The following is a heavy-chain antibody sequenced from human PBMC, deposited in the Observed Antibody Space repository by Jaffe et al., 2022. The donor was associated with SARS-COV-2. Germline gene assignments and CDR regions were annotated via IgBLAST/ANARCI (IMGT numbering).Heavy chain of an antibody. V-gene: IGHV4-30-2*01. CDR1: GGSISSGGYS. J-gene: IGHJ6*02. CDR3: ARGGLEYYYDSSAGRPSQNYYGMDV. CDR2: IYHSGST. Sequence: QLQLQESGSGLVKPSQTLSLTCAVSGGSISSGGYSWSWIRQPPGKGLEWIGYIYHSGSTYYNPSLKSRVTISVDRSKNQFSLKLSSVTAADTAVYYCARGGLEYYYDSSAGRPSQNYYGMDVWGQGTTVTVSS. D-gene: IGHD3-22*01.